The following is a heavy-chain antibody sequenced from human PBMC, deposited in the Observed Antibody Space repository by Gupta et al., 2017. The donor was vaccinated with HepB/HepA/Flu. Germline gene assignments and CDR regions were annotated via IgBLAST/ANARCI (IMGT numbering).Heavy chain of an antibody. CDR1: GFPVGSNY. CDR2: IYSGGST. J-gene: IGHJ2*01. V-gene: IGHV3-66*01. Sequence: EVQLVESGGGLVRPGGSLRLPCAASGFPVGSNYMSWVRQAPGKGLEWVSVIYSGGSTYYEDSVKGRFTISRDNSKNTLYLQMNSLRAEDTAVYYRARVSVGYCSGGSCYTDWYFDLWGRGTLVTVSS. CDR3: ARVSVGYCSGGSCYTDWYFDL. D-gene: IGHD2-15*01.